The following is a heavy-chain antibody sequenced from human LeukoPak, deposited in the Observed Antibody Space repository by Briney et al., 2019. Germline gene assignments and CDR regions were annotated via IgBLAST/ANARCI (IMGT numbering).Heavy chain of an antibody. CDR2: IYPTGST. Sequence: SETLSLTCTVSGGSIGRYYWNWLRQPAGGGPEGIGRIYPTGSTNYTPSLESPVTMSVDTSKNQFSLKLNSVTAADTAMYYCARGKPYISGWSFDSWGQGTLVTVSS. V-gene: IGHV4-4*07. CDR1: GGSIGRYY. CDR3: ARGKPYISGWSFDS. D-gene: IGHD6-19*01. J-gene: IGHJ4*02.